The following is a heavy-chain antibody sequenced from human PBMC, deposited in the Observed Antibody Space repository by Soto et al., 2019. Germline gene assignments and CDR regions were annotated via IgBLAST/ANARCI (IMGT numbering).Heavy chain of an antibody. CDR3: ARVGGAVVTEDY. J-gene: IGHJ4*02. Sequence: QVQLVQSGPEVKKPGASVKVSCKTSGYTFINYGISWVRQAPGQGLEWMGWINPDNGNTNFAQRLQGRVTMTAVRSTRTAYMELRSLRFADPAMSYCARVGGAVVTEDYWGQGTLVTVSS. CDR2: INPDNGNT. V-gene: IGHV1-18*01. CDR1: GYTFINYG. D-gene: IGHD1-26*01.